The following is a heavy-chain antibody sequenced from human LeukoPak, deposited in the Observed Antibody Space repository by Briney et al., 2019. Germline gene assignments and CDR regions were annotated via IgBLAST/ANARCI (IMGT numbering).Heavy chain of an antibody. CDR2: FYHSGTT. CDR3: ARALDYYDSSGYYSYYYYMDV. J-gene: IGHJ6*03. CDR1: GYSISSGHY. V-gene: IGHV4-38-2*02. D-gene: IGHD3-22*01. Sequence: PSETLSLTCTVSGYSISSGHYWGWIRQPPGKGLEWIGSFYHSGTTYYNPSLKSRVTISVDTSKNQFSLKLGSVTAADTAVYYCARALDYYDSSGYYSYYYYMDVWGKGTTVTVSS.